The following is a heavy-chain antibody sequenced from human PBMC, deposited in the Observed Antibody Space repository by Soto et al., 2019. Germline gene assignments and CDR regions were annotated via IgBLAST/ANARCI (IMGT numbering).Heavy chain of an antibody. CDR3: ARDPRLAAAGPYFDY. J-gene: IGHJ4*02. CDR1: GYTFTSYG. Sequence: ASVKVSCKASGYTFTSYGISWVRQAPGQGLEWMGWISAYNGNTNYAQKLQGRVTMTTDTSTSTAYMELRSLRSDDTAVYYCARDPRLAAAGPYFDYWGQGTLVTVSS. D-gene: IGHD6-13*01. CDR2: ISAYNGNT. V-gene: IGHV1-18*01.